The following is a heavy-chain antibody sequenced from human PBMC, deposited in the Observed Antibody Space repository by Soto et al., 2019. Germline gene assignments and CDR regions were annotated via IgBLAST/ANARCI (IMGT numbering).Heavy chain of an antibody. V-gene: IGHV6-1*01. Sequence: SQTLSLTCVISWNSVSSNSAAWIWIRQSPSRGLEWLGRTYYRSKWYNDYAVSVKSRININPETSKNQFSLHLDSVIPEDTAVYYCEGVASSRGMDVWGQGTPVTVSS. CDR3: EGVASSRGMDV. J-gene: IGHJ6*02. CDR2: TYYRSKWYN. D-gene: IGHD5-12*01. CDR1: WNSVSSNSAA.